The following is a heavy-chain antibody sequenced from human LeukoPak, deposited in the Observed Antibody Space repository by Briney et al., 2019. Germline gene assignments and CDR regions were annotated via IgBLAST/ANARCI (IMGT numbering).Heavy chain of an antibody. Sequence: GGSLRLSCAASGFNFNNYNMNWVRQAPGKGPEWISYISRSSSTIHYADSVKGRFTISRDNAANSLYLQMNSLRAEDTAVYYCARDEMATISGLGYWGQGTLVTVSS. CDR3: ARDEMATISGLGY. J-gene: IGHJ4*02. CDR2: ISRSSSTI. CDR1: GFNFNNYN. D-gene: IGHD5-24*01. V-gene: IGHV3-48*01.